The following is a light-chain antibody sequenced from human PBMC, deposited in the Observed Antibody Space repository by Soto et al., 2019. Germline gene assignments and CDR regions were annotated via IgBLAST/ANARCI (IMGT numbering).Light chain of an antibody. Sequence: DIQVTQSPSSLSASVGDRVTITCQANEDIRNSLHWYQQKPGKAPNLLIYDASNVETGVPSRFSGSGFGTDFTFTISSLQPEDVATYYCQQYGDLPVTFGPGTKVDIK. J-gene: IGKJ3*01. V-gene: IGKV1-33*01. CDR2: DAS. CDR1: EDIRNS. CDR3: QQYGDLPVT.